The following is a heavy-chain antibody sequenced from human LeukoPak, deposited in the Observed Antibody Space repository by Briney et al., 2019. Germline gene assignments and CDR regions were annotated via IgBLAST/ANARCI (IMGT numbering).Heavy chain of an antibody. CDR2: IHPNSGGT. Sequence: GASVKVSCKASGYTFTGYYMHWVRQAPGQGLEWMGRIHPNSGGTNYAQKFQGRVTMTRDTSISTAYMELSRLRSDDTAVYYCASWGQDYYGSVFFDYWGQGTLVTVSS. J-gene: IGHJ4*02. CDR1: GYTFTGYY. V-gene: IGHV1-2*06. D-gene: IGHD3-10*01. CDR3: ASWGQDYYGSVFFDY.